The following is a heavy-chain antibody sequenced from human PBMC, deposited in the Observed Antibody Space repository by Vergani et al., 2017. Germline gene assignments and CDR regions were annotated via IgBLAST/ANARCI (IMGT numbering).Heavy chain of an antibody. Sequence: QVQLVQSGAEVKKPGASVKVSCKASGYTFTSYYMHWVRQAPGQGLEWMGIINPSGGSTSYAQKFQGRVTMTRDTSTSTVYMELSSLRSEDTAVYYCASMEVLWFRELLSIDYWGQGTLVTVSS. CDR1: GYTFTSYY. J-gene: IGHJ4*02. CDR3: ASMEVLWFRELLSIDY. D-gene: IGHD3-10*01. CDR2: INPSGGST. V-gene: IGHV1-46*01.